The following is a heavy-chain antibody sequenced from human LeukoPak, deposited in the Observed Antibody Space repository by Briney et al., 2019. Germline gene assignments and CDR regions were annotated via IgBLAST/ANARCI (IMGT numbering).Heavy chain of an antibody. CDR2: LYYGGTT. J-gene: IGHJ3*02. D-gene: IGHD3-22*01. V-gene: IGHV4-59*01. Sequence: SETLSLTCTVYGGSISSYYWSWIRQPPGQELEWFGNLYYGGTTNYNHSLKSRATISVATSRNPFTLKLSSVTAADTAVYYCARDPPDYYHSSGDVGAFVIWGQGTMVTVSS. CDR3: ARDPPDYYHSSGDVGAFVI. CDR1: GGSISSYY.